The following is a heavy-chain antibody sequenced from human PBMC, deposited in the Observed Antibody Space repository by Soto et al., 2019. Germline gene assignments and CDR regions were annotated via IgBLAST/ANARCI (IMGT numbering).Heavy chain of an antibody. CDR3: ASSDYGGAFDY. Sequence: PSETLSLPWTVAGGHISSGGYYWSWIRQNPGKGLEWIGYIYYSGSTYYNPSLKSRVTISVDTSKNQFSLKLSSVTAADTAVYYCASSDYGGAFDYWGQGTLVTVSS. J-gene: IGHJ4*02. D-gene: IGHD4-17*01. V-gene: IGHV4-31*02. CDR1: GGHISSGGYY. CDR2: IYYSGST.